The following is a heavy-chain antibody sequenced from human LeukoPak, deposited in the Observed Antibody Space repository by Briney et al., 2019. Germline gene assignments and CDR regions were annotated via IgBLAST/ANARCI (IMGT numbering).Heavy chain of an antibody. CDR1: GFTFSDTW. J-gene: IGHJ6*03. CDR2: ISGSGGSA. D-gene: IGHD3-16*01. CDR3: AKWRGSYAYYYYMDV. V-gene: IGHV3-23*01. Sequence: GGSLRLSCAASGFTFSDTWMHWVRQVPGEGLEWVSAISGSGGSAYYADSVKGRFTISRDNSKNTLYLQMNSLRAEDTAVYYCAKWRGSYAYYYYMDVWGKGTTVTVSS.